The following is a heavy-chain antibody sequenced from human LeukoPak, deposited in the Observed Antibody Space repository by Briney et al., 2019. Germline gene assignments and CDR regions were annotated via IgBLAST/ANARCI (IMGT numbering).Heavy chain of an antibody. CDR2: VYYSGTT. D-gene: IGHD6-6*01. Sequence: SETLSLTCTVSGGSISSGSYYWGWIRQPPGKGLEWIGSVYYSGTTYYNPSLKSRVTMSVDTSKNQFSLQLSSVTAADTAIYCCATTLYSRSCFDYWGHGTLVTVSS. J-gene: IGHJ4*01. V-gene: IGHV4-39*01. CDR1: GGSISSGSYY. CDR3: ATTLYSRSCFDY.